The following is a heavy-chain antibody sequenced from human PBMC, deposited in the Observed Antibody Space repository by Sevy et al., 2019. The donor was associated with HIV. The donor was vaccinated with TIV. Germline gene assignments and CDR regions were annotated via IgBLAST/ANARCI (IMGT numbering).Heavy chain of an antibody. Sequence: GGSLRLSCAASGFTFSSYWMSWFRQAPGKGLEWVANINEDGTEKFYVDSVKGRFTISRDNAKNSLYLQTNSLRAEDAAVYYCARDNATVSRRGLRYYYYGTDVWGQGTTVTVSS. CDR2: INEDGTEK. V-gene: IGHV3-7*01. D-gene: IGHD3-3*02. CDR3: ARDNATVSRRGLRYYYYGTDV. CDR1: GFTFSSYW. J-gene: IGHJ6*02.